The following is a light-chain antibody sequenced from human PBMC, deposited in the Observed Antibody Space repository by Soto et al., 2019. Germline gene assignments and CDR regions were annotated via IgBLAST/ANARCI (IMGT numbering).Light chain of an antibody. J-gene: IGKJ4*01. CDR2: GAS. CDR3: QQYGSSPLT. CDR1: QSVISTS. Sequence: ILLTQTPGTLSLSPGERATLSCRTSQSVISTSLAWYQQKPGQAPRLLIYGASNRATGIPDRFSGSGSGTDFTLTINRLEPEDFAMYYCQQYGSSPLTFGGGTKVDIK. V-gene: IGKV3-20*01.